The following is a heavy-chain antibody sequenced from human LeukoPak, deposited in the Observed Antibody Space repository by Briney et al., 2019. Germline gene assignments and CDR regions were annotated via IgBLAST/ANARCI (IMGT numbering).Heavy chain of an antibody. CDR2: FDPENGET. V-gene: IGHV1-24*01. Sequence: ASVKVSCKVSGYTLTELSMHWVRQAPGKGLEWMGGFDPENGETIYAQKFQGRVTMTEDTSTDTAYMELSSLRSEDTAVYYCARVRALTHEADYWGQGTLVTVSS. CDR1: GYTLTELS. J-gene: IGHJ4*02. D-gene: IGHD3-10*01. CDR3: ARVRALTHEADY.